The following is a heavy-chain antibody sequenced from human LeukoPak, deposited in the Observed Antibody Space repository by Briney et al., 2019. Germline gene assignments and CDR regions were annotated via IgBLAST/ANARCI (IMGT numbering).Heavy chain of an antibody. V-gene: IGHV3-9*01. CDR2: INWDGTVK. CDR3: AKVLISGYYFDY. D-gene: IGHD1-1*01. J-gene: IGHJ4*02. Sequence: QTGTSLRLSCTTSGFIFNNYAMHWVRQPPGKGLEWVSNINWDGTVKAYADSLKGRFTISRDNSKNTLYLQMNSLRAEDTAVYYCAKVLISGYYFDYWGQGTLVTVSS. CDR1: GFIFNNYA.